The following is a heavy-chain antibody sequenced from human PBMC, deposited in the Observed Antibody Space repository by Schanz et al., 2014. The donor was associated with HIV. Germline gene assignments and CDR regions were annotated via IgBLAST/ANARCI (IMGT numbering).Heavy chain of an antibody. V-gene: IGHV4-34*01. D-gene: IGHD3-22*01. CDR3: ARTVPRYDSSGSYPDAFDI. Sequence: QVRLQQWGAGLLKPSETLSLTCAVYGGSFSGNVWSWIRQPPGKGLEWIGYIYDSGSTNYNPSLRGRLTISVDTSKNQFPRKLSSVTAADTAVYYCARTVPRYDSSGSYPDAFDIWGQGTMVTVSS. CDR2: IYDSGST. J-gene: IGHJ3*02. CDR1: GGSFSGNV.